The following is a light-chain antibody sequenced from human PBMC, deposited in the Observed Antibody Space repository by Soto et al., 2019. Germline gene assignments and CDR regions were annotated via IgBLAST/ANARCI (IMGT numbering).Light chain of an antibody. CDR3: QHRGDWPPIT. V-gene: IGKV3-11*01. Sequence: EIVLTQSPDTLSLSPGERVTLSCRASQSVSSYLAWYQQKPGQAPRLLIYDASTRATGIPARFSGSGSVTDFTLTISSLEPEDFAVYFCQHRGDWPPITFGQGTRLEIK. CDR1: QSVSSY. CDR2: DAS. J-gene: IGKJ5*01.